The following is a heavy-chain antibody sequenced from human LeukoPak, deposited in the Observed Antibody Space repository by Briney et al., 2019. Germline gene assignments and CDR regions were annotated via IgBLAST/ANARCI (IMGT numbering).Heavy chain of an antibody. CDR3: ARGVDTAMVAYFDY. CDR1: GGSISGGGYS. Sequence: PSQTLSLTCAVSGGSISGGGYSWSWIRQPPGKGLEWIGYIYHSGSTYYSPSLKSRVTLSVDRSKSQFSLKLSSVTAADTAVYYCARGVDTAMVAYFDYWGQGTLVTVSS. J-gene: IGHJ4*02. CDR2: IYHSGST. V-gene: IGHV4-30-2*01. D-gene: IGHD5-18*01.